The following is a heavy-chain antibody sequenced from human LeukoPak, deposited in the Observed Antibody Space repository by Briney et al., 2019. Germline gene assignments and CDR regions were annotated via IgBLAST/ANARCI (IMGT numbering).Heavy chain of an antibody. D-gene: IGHD3-22*01. CDR3: ARNTYYYDSSGYYINWFDP. CDR1: GGSISSYY. CDR2: IYYSGST. J-gene: IGHJ5*02. Sequence: PSETLSLTCTVSGGSISSYYWSWIRQPPGKGLEWIGYIYYSGSTNYNPSLKSRVTISVDTSKNQFPLKLSSVTAADTAVYYCARNTYYYDSSGYYINWFDPWGQGTLVTVSS. V-gene: IGHV4-59*01.